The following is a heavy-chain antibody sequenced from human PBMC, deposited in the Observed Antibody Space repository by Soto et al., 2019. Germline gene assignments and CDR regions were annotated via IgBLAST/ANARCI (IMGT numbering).Heavy chain of an antibody. J-gene: IGHJ5*02. V-gene: IGHV4-30-2*01. CDR3: ARVPGP. CDR1: GGSISSGGYS. Sequence: PSGTPSLTCAVSGGSISSGGYSWSWIRQPPGKGLEWIGYIYHSGSTYYNPSLKSRVTISVDRSKNQFSLKLSSVTAADTAVYYCARVPGPWGQGTVVTVSS. CDR2: IYHSGST.